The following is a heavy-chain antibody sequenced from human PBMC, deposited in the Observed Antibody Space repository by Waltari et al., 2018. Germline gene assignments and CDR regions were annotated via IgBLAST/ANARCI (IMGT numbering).Heavy chain of an antibody. V-gene: IGHV4-34*01. Sequence: QVQLHQWGAGLLKPSETLSLTCAVYGGSFSGYYWSWFRQSPGRGREWIGEINTSGSTNYNPSRGSRVIISVDTSKNQFFLNLTSVTTADTAVYYCARGKYYTDDNGYYQRAALDFWGQGALITVSS. CDR3: ARGKYYTDDNGYYQRAALDF. CDR2: INTSGST. CDR1: GGSFSGYY. J-gene: IGHJ4*02. D-gene: IGHD3-22*01.